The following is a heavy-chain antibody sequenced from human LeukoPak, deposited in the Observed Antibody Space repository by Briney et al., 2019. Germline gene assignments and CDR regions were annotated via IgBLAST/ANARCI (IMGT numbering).Heavy chain of an antibody. J-gene: IGHJ3*02. V-gene: IGHV3-48*02. Sequence: PGESLRLSCAASGFTFNSYNMNWVRQPPGKGLEWVAYLSNSSSTIYYADSVKGRFTISRDSAKTSLFLQMNSLRDEDTAVYYCARAYSSSSGRDAFDSWGLGTLVTVSS. CDR1: GFTFNSYN. CDR3: ARAYSSSSGRDAFDS. CDR2: LSNSSSTI. D-gene: IGHD6-6*01.